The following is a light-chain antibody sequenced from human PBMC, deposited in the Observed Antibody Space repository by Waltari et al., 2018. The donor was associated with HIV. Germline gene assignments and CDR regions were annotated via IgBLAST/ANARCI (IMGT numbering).Light chain of an antibody. V-gene: IGKV3-15*01. CDR1: QSVSSN. CDR2: GAS. J-gene: IGKJ4*01. Sequence: EIVMTQSPATLSVSQGERATLSCRASQSVSSNLAWYQQKPGQAPRPLIYGASTRATGIPARFSGSGSGTEFTLTISSLQSEDFAVYYCRQYNNWPLTFGGGTKVEIK. CDR3: RQYNNWPLT.